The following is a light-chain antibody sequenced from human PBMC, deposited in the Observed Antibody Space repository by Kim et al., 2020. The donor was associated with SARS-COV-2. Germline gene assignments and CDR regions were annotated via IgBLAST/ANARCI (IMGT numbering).Light chain of an antibody. CDR1: QGISYD. Sequence: ASVGYVVTITCRASQGISYDLAWYQQKSGEAPKLLMYSTSTLQSGVPPRFRGSRSGTDFTLIITRLQPEDVATYYCQKYDSAPWTFGQGTKVDIK. V-gene: IGKV1-27*01. J-gene: IGKJ1*01. CDR3: QKYDSAPWT. CDR2: STS.